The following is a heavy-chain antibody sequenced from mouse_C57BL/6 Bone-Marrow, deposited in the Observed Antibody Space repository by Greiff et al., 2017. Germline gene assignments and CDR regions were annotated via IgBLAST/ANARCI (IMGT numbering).Heavy chain of an antibody. Sequence: QVQLQQSGAELVKPGASVKLSCKASGYTFTEYTIHWVKQRSGQGLAWIGWFYPGSGSIKYNEKFQDKATLTADKSSSPVYMELSRLTSEDSAVYFCARHEDSRQLRPAGFAYWGQGTLVTVSA. D-gene: IGHD3-2*02. CDR2: FYPGSGSI. CDR3: ARHEDSRQLRPAGFAY. J-gene: IGHJ3*01. CDR1: GYTFTEYT. V-gene: IGHV1-62-2*01.